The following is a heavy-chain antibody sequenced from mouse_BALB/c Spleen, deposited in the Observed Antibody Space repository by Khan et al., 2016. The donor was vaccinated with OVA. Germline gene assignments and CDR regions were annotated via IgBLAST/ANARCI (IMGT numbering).Heavy chain of an antibody. CDR1: GYTFTNYG. CDR2: INTNTGEP. Sequence: QIQLVQSGPELKKPGETVKISCKASGYTFTNYGMNWVKQAPGKGLKWMGWINTNTGEPTYAEEFKGRFAFSLDTSASTAYLQINNLKNEDTATYVCARGDYCGSNSWFVDWGQGTLVTVSA. D-gene: IGHD1-1*01. V-gene: IGHV9-3*02. CDR3: ARGDYCGSNSWFVD. J-gene: IGHJ3*01.